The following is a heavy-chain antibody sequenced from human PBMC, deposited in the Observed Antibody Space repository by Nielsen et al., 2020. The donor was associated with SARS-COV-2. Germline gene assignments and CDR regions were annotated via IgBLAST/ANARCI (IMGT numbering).Heavy chain of an antibody. CDR3: ARDSSGTYRRVDY. CDR1: GYSLSSYA. D-gene: IGHD3-22*01. Sequence: ASVKVSCKASGYSLSSYAMHWVRQAPGQGLEWMGLINPTNGGTTYAQKFLGTVTMTRDTSTSTVYMELSSLRSDDTAVYYCARDSSGTYRRVDYWGQGTLVTVSS. CDR2: INPTNGGT. J-gene: IGHJ4*02. V-gene: IGHV1-46*01.